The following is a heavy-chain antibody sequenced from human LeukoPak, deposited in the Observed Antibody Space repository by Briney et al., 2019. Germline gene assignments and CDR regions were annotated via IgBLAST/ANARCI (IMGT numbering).Heavy chain of an antibody. J-gene: IGHJ4*02. Sequence: SETLSLTCTVSGGSVSSDSYLWTWIRQPPGKGLEWIGYIYYSGSTNYNPSLKGRVTISLDTSKSQISLKLSSVTAADTAVYYCARGQRRLQDYWGQGTLVTVSS. CDR3: ARGQRRLQDY. CDR1: GGSVSSDSYL. CDR2: IYYSGST. V-gene: IGHV4-61*01.